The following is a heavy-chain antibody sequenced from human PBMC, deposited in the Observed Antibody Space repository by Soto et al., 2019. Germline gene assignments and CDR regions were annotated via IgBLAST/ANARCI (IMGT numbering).Heavy chain of an antibody. Sequence: PGGSLRLSCAASGFTFSNYAMSWVRQAPGKGLEWVSTISAAGNTYDADSVKGRFTISRDNSKNTLFLQMNSLRAEDTALYFCATRVLSSGYYGMDVWGQGTTVTVSS. V-gene: IGHV3-23*01. J-gene: IGHJ6*02. CDR3: ATRVLSSGYYGMDV. CDR2: ISAAGNT. CDR1: GFTFSNYA. D-gene: IGHD3-9*01.